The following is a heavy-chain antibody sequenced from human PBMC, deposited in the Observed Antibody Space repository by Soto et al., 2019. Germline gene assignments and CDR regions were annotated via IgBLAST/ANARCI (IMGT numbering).Heavy chain of an antibody. Sequence: SETLSLTCSVSGYSVTSSDYYWAWIRHPPGKGLEWIGSMFYSGLTYYNPSLKSRVTLSVDTSKNQFSVRLNSVTAADTAVYYCAPLSVSLSGPYGIHVWGQGTTVTVSS. CDR1: GYSVTSSDYY. CDR2: MFYSGLT. J-gene: IGHJ6*02. V-gene: IGHV4-39*01. CDR3: APLSVSLSGPYGIHV. D-gene: IGHD2-15*01.